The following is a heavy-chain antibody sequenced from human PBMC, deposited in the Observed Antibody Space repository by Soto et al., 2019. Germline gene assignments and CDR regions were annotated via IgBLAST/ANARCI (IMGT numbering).Heavy chain of an antibody. CDR2: IYYSGST. Sequence: SETLSLTCTVSGGSISSSSYYWGWIRQPPGKGLEWIGSIYYSGSTYYNPSLKSRVTISVDTSKNQFSLKLSSVTAADTAVYYCARDGRYSLIPTHPNYYMDVWGKGTTVTV. J-gene: IGHJ6*03. CDR1: GGSISSSSYY. V-gene: IGHV4-39*02. CDR3: ARDGRYSLIPTHPNYYMDV. D-gene: IGHD3-16*01.